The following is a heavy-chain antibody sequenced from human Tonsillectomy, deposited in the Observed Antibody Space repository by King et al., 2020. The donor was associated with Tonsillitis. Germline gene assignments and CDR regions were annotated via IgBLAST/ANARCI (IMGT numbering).Heavy chain of an antibody. CDR2: INPNSGDT. Sequence: QLVQSGAELRKPGASVTVSCRTSGDTFTGHFVHWVRQAPGQGLEWMGWINPNSGDTNYAQNFQGRGTLSGDVSSTTAYMGLSSLRPDDTAVYYYATNAIASDSSAYRDFRNWGPGTLVTVSS. CDR1: GDTFTGHF. V-gene: IGHV1-2*02. D-gene: IGHD3-22*01. CDR3: ATNAIASDSSAYRDFRN. J-gene: IGHJ1*01.